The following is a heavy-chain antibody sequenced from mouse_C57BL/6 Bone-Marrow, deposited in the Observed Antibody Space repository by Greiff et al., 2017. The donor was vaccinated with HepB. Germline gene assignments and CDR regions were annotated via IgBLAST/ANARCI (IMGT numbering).Heavy chain of an antibody. Sequence: EVKLVESGGGLVKPGGSLKLSCAASGFTFSSYAMSWVRQTPEKRLEWVATISDGGSYTYYPDNVKGRFTISRDNAKNNLYLQMSHLKSEDTAMYYCARDSNPSCITTAGGFAYWGQGTLVTVSA. J-gene: IGHJ3*01. CDR1: GFTFSSYA. D-gene: IGHD1-1*01. CDR3: ARDSNPSCITTAGGFAY. CDR2: ISDGGSYT. V-gene: IGHV5-4*01.